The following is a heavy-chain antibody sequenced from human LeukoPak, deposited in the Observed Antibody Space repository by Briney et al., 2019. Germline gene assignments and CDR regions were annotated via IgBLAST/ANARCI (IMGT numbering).Heavy chain of an antibody. Sequence: PGGSLILSCSASGFTFSNYGMHWVRQAPGKVLEWVALIWYDGSKKYYGDSVKGQFTISRDDSKNTLYLQMNSLRAEDTAVYYCARDVGNFGSGSAYLDSWGQGTLVTVSS. D-gene: IGHD3-10*01. CDR1: GFTFSNYG. V-gene: IGHV3-33*01. CDR3: ARDVGNFGSGSAYLDS. CDR2: IWYDGSKK. J-gene: IGHJ4*02.